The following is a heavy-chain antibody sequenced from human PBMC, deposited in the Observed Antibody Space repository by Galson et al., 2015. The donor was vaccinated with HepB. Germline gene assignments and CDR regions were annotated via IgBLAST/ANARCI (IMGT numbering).Heavy chain of an antibody. CDR2: IDWDDDK. J-gene: IGHJ6*03. CDR3: ARTTKLFTIFSAAHSYSYYMDV. D-gene: IGHD3-3*01. Sequence: PALVKPTQTLTLTCTFSGFSLTTSGMCVSWIRQPPGKALEWLARIDWDDDKHFSTSLKTKHTISKDTSRNQVVLTMADVDPGDTATYYCARTTKLFTIFSAAHSYSYYMDVWGKGTTVIVSS. V-gene: IGHV2-70*11. CDR1: GFSLTTSGMC.